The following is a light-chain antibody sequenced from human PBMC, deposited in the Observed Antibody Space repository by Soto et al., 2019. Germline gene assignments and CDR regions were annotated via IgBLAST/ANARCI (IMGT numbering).Light chain of an antibody. CDR1: QSVSSSH. J-gene: IGKJ4*01. CDR3: QQRSNWLT. V-gene: IGKV3D-20*02. CDR2: GAS. Sequence: ENVLTQSPGTLSLSPGERATLSCRASQSVSSSHLAWYQQKPGQAPRLLMYGASSRATGIPDRFSGGGSGADFTLTISRLEPEDFAVYYCQQRSNWLTFGGGTKVEIK.